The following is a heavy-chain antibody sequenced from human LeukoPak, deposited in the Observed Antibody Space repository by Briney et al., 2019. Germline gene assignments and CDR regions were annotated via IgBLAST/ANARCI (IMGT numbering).Heavy chain of an antibody. J-gene: IGHJ4*02. V-gene: IGHV1-69*06. D-gene: IGHD3-10*01. CDR3: ATYPLLGAMVRGENDY. CDR2: IIPIFGTA. Sequence: GASVKVSCKASGGTFSSYAISWVRQAPGQGLEWMGGIIPIFGTANYAQKFQGRVTMTEDTSTDTAYMELSSLRSEDTAVYYCATYPLLGAMVRGENDYWGQGTLVTLSS. CDR1: GGTFSSYA.